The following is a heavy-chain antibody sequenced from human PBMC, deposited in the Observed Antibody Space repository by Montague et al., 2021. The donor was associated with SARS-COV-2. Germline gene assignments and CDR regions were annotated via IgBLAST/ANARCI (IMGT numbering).Heavy chain of an antibody. CDR3: ARGADYDFWSGFLRYKWFDP. D-gene: IGHD3-3*01. J-gene: IGHJ5*02. Sequence: SETLSLTCAVYGGSLSGYYWAWIRQTPAKGVEWIGEINHSGSTNYNPSLKSRLTISGDTSKKQFSLKLNSMTAADTAVYYCARGADYDFWSGFLRYKWFDPWGLGTPVTVSS. V-gene: IGHV4-34*01. CDR1: GGSLSGYY. CDR2: INHSGST.